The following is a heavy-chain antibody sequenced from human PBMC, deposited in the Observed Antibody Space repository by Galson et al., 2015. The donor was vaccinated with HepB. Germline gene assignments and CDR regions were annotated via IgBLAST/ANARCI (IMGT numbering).Heavy chain of an antibody. CDR1: GFAFSSYW. D-gene: IGHD4-23*01. V-gene: IGHV3-74*01. Sequence: SLRLYCAASGFAFSSYWMHWVRHAPGKGLVWVSRINSDGSSTSYADSVKGRFTISRDNAKNTLYLQMNSLRAEDTAVYYCARDKGPYGGDGGNYGMDVWGQGTTVTVSS. CDR3: ARDKGPYGGDGGNYGMDV. CDR2: INSDGSST. J-gene: IGHJ6*02.